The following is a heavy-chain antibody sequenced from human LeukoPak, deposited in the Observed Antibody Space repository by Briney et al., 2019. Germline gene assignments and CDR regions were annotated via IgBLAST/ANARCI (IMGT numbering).Heavy chain of an antibody. Sequence: SETLSLTCTVSGGSISSGSYYWSWIRQPPGKGLEWIGYIYYSGSTNYNPSLKSRVTISVDTSKNQFSLKLSSVTAADTAVYYCARVVDILTGYYSVAFDIWGQGAMVTVSS. V-gene: IGHV4-61*01. CDR2: IYYSGST. CDR3: ARVVDILTGYYSVAFDI. D-gene: IGHD3-9*01. J-gene: IGHJ3*02. CDR1: GGSISSGSYY.